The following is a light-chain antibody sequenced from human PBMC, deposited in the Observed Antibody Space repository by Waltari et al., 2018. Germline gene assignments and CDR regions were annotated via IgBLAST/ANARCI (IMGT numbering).Light chain of an antibody. J-gene: IGKJ4*01. CDR1: QGISSY. V-gene: IGKV1-8*01. CDR2: AAS. Sequence: AIRMTQSPSSLSASTGDRDTITWRESQGISSYLACYPQKPGKAHKLLIYAASTLQSGVPSRLSGSGSGTDFTLTISCLQSEDVATYYCQQYYSYPLFGGGTKVEIK. CDR3: QQYYSYPL.